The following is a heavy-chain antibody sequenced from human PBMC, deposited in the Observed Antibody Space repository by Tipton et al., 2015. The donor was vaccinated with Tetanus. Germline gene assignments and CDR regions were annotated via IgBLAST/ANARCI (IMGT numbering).Heavy chain of an antibody. V-gene: IGHV4-39*02. CDR2: ISHSGRT. J-gene: IGHJ4*02. D-gene: IGHD3-3*01. CDR3: ARANNDFPKKGPFDS. CDR1: GGSISDKKYY. Sequence: GLVKPSETLSLNCTVSGGSISDKKYYWGWIRQPPGKGLEWIGSISHSGRTYYNPSLKSRVTMSVDTSKKHFSLRLRSVTAADTAVYYCARANNDFPKKGPFDSWGQGSLVIVSS.